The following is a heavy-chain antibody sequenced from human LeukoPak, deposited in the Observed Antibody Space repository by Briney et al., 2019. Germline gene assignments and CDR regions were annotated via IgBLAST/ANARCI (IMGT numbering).Heavy chain of an antibody. D-gene: IGHD2-21*01. CDR2: VSYTGRT. CDR3: ARLLENDLSGDPDTFDV. J-gene: IGHJ3*01. CDR1: GGSLSVQY. Sequence: LETLSLTSTVSGGSLSVQYWSWIRQPPGKRLEWIGYVSYTGRTKYNPSLQSRVTISIDTSKSQFSLKLTSVTSADTAVYSCARLLENDLSGDPDTFDVWGQGTTVIVSS. V-gene: IGHV4-59*11.